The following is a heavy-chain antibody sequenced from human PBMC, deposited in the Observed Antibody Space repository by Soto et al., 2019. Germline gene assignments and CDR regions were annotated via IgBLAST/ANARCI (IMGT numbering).Heavy chain of an antibody. CDR3: DRVYGDYGVSWFDP. J-gene: IGHJ5*02. D-gene: IGHD4-17*01. Sequence: QVQLQESGPGLVKPSQTLSLTCTVSGGSISSGDYYWSWIRQPPGKGLEWIGYIYYSGSTYYNPSLKSRVTISVDTSKNQFSLRLSSVTAADTDVYDCDRVYGDYGVSWFDPWGQGTLVTVSS. CDR1: GGSISSGDYY. V-gene: IGHV4-30-4*01. CDR2: IYYSGST.